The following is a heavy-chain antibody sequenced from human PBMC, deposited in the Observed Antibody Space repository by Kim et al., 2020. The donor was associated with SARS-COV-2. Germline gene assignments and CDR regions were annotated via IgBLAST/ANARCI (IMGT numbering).Heavy chain of an antibody. Sequence: YLKGRYTISKDNAKTTLYLQMTSLRAGDTAVYYCAKSTMVRGVIWYFDYWGQGTLVTVSS. CDR3: AKSTMVRGVIWYFDY. D-gene: IGHD3-10*01. J-gene: IGHJ4*02. V-gene: IGHV3-23*01.